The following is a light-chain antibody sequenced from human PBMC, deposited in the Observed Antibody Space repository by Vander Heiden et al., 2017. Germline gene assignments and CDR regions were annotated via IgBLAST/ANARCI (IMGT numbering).Light chain of an antibody. Sequence: SSFLTQPLSLSVAPGQTARIPCGGNNIGRKNVHWYQQKPGRAPALVVYDNTNRPSGIPVRFSGSNSGNTAALTISGVEAGDEADYYCQVWDGYSGQGVFGGGTKLTVL. J-gene: IGLJ3*02. V-gene: IGLV3-21*02. CDR2: DNT. CDR1: NIGRKN. CDR3: QVWDGYSGQGV.